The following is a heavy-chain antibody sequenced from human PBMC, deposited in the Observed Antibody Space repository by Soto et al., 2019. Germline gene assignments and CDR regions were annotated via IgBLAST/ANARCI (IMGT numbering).Heavy chain of an antibody. D-gene: IGHD2-15*01. CDR2: ISYDGSNK. CDR3: ARDKRIHCSGGSCYSRPYYYDY. CDR1: GFTFSSYA. Sequence: GGSLRLSCAASGFTFSSYAMHWVRQAPGKGLEWVAVISYDGSNKYYADSVKGRFTISRDNSKNTLYLQMNSLRAEDTAVYYCARDKRIHCSGGSCYSRPYYYDYWCQGTLVTVSS. V-gene: IGHV3-30-3*01. J-gene: IGHJ4*02.